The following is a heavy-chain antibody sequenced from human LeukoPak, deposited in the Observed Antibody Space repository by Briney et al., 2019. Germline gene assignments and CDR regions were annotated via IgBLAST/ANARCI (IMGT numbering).Heavy chain of an antibody. CDR1: GYTFTSYY. Sequence: ASVKVSCKASGYTFTSYYIHWVRQAPGQGLEWMGGIIPIFGTANYAQKFQGRVTITADESTSTAYMELSSLRSEDTAVYYCARGVSGVCSSTSCYANFDYWGQGTLVTVSS. CDR3: ARGVSGVCSSTSCYANFDY. J-gene: IGHJ4*02. V-gene: IGHV1-69*13. D-gene: IGHD2-2*01. CDR2: IIPIFGTA.